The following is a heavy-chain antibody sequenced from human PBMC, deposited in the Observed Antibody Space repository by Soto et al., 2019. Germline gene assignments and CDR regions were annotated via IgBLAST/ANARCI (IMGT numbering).Heavy chain of an antibody. Sequence: QVQLQQWGAGLLKPSETLSLTCAVYGGSFSGYYWSWIRQPPGKGLEWIGEINHSGSTNYNPSLKSRVTISVETSKHQFSLKLSSVTAADTAVYYCARFSAGLYCSSTSCSYYYYYGMDVWGQGTTVTVSS. CDR3: ARFSAGLYCSSTSCSYYYYYGMDV. CDR1: GGSFSGYY. V-gene: IGHV4-34*01. J-gene: IGHJ6*02. D-gene: IGHD2-2*01. CDR2: INHSGST.